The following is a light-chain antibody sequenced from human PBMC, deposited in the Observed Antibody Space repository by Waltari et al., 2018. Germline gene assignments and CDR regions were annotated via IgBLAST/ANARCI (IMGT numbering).Light chain of an antibody. CDR2: DAS. J-gene: IGKJ4*01. Sequence: EIVLTQSPATLSLSPGERATLSCRARQSVSSYLAWYQQKPGPAPRLLIYDASNRATGIPARFSGSGSGTDFTLTISSLEPEDFAVYYCQQRSNWPTFGGGTKVEIK. CDR1: QSVSSY. CDR3: QQRSNWPT. V-gene: IGKV3-11*01.